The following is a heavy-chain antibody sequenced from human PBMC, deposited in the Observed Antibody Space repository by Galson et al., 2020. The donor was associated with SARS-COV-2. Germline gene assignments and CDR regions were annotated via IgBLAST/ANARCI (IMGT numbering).Heavy chain of an antibody. CDR2: IYYSGGT. D-gene: IGHD6-13*01. CDR1: GGSISSGDYY. CDR3: ARVGAYSSTVDY. J-gene: IGHJ4*02. Sequence: SETLSLTCTVSGGSISSGDYYWSWIRQPPGKGLEWIGFIYYSGGTYFNPSLMSRVTISVEKSQNQFSLKLSSVTAADTAIYYCARVGAYSSTVDYWGQGTLVTVSS. V-gene: IGHV4-30-4*01.